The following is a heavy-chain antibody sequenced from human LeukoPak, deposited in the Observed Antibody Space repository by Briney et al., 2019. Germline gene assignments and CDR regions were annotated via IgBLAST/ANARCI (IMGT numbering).Heavy chain of an antibody. CDR2: ISYDGSNK. D-gene: IGHD1-26*01. CDR1: GFTFSSHA. J-gene: IGHJ4*02. V-gene: IGHV3-30*04. Sequence: GGSLRLSCAASGFTFSSHAVHWVRQAPGKGLEWVAVISYDGSNKYYADSVKGRFTISRDNSKNTLYLQMNSLRAEDTAVYYCATCIVEGFDYWGQGTLVTVSS. CDR3: ATCIVEGFDY.